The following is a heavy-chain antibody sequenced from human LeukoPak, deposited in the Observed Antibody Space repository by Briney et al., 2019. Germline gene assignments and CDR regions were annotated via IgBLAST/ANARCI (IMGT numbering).Heavy chain of an antibody. CDR3: ARDCSGGSCYFAFDI. CDR2: ITHSGST. Sequence: SETLSLTCAVYGGSFSGYYWRWIRQPPGKGLEWIGEITHSGSTNYNPSLKSRVTISVDTSKHQFSLKLSSVTAADTAVYYCARDCSGGSCYFAFDIWGQGTMVTVSS. J-gene: IGHJ3*02. D-gene: IGHD2-15*01. CDR1: GGSFSGYY. V-gene: IGHV4-34*01.